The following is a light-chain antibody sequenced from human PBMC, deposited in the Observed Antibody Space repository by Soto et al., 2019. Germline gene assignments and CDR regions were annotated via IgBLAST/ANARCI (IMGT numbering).Light chain of an antibody. J-gene: IGKJ4*01. CDR2: DAS. CDR3: QKYNDYPLT. CDR1: QNMGSR. V-gene: IGKV1-5*01. Sequence: DIQMTQSPSTLSASIGDRVIITCRASQNMGSRLAWYQQKPGKAPKLLMYDASTLESGVPSRFSGSGSGTEFALTISSLQPDDFAPYYCQKYNDYPLTFGGGTRVEIK.